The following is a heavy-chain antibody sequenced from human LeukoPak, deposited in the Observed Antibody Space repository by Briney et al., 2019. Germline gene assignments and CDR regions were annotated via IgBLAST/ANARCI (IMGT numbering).Heavy chain of an antibody. CDR3: ARDFRYSGSYHHWFDP. Sequence: GGSLRLSCAASAFIFSTYAMHWVRQAPGKGLEWVAVISYDGSNKFYADSVKGRFTISRDNAKNSLSLQMNSLRAEDTALYYCARDFRYSGSYHHWFDPWGQGTLVTVSS. V-gene: IGHV3-30-3*01. CDR2: ISYDGSNK. CDR1: AFIFSTYA. J-gene: IGHJ5*02. D-gene: IGHD1-26*01.